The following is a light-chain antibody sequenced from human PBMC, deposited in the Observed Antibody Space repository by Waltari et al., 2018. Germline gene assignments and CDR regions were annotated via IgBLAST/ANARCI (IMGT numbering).Light chain of an antibody. J-gene: IGLJ3*02. Sequence: QSVLTQPPSASGTPGQRVTISCSGSSSNIGSNAVNWSQQPPGTAPKLLIYSNNKRPSGVPDRFSGSKSGTSASLAINGLLSQDEADYYCAAWDDSLDGSWVFGGGTKLTVL. CDR3: AAWDDSLDGSWV. CDR2: SNN. V-gene: IGLV1-44*01. CDR1: SSNIGSNA.